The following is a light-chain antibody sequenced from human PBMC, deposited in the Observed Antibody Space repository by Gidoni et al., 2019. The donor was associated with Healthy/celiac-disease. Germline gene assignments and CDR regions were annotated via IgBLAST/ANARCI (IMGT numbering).Light chain of an antibody. CDR3: QQRSNWPPMYT. CDR2: DAS. V-gene: IGKV3-11*01. CDR1: QSVSSY. Sequence: EIVLTQSPATLSLSPGERATLSCRASQSVSSYFAWYQQKPGQAPRLLIYDASNRATGIPARFSGSGSGTDFTLTISSLVPEDFAVYYCQQRSNWPPMYTFGQGTKLEIK. J-gene: IGKJ2*01.